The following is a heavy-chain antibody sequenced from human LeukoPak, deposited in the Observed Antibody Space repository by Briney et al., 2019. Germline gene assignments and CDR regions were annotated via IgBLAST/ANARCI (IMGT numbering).Heavy chain of an antibody. CDR1: GFTFTTYA. V-gene: IGHV3-23*01. Sequence: PGGSLRLSCGASGFTFTTYAMTWVRQAPGKGLEWVSSITGSGGSTYYGDSVKGRFTISRDNSKNTLYLQINSLRAEDTAVYCCAKDPSVYYGDYIIRWGQGTLVIVSS. D-gene: IGHD4-17*01. CDR2: ITGSGGST. CDR3: AKDPSVYYGDYIIR. J-gene: IGHJ4*02.